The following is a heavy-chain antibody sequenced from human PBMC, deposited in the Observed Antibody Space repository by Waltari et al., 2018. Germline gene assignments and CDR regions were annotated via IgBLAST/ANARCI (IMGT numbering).Heavy chain of an antibody. J-gene: IGHJ4*02. CDR2: ISYDGSNK. Sequence: QVQLVQAGGGVVQPGRSLRLSCAASGFTFSSYRRPWVRQAPGKGLEWVAVISYDGSNKYYADSVKGRFTISRDNSKSTLFLQMSSLRADDTAVYYCARDLMAVGAITREGVDDWGQGSLVTVSS. CDR3: ARDLMAVGAITREGVDD. D-gene: IGHD6-19*01. CDR1: GFTFSSYR. V-gene: IGHV3-30-3*01.